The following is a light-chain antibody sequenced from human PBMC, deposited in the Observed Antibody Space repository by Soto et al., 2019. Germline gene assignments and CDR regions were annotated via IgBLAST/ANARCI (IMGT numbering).Light chain of an antibody. CDR3: QQYNNWPIT. Sequence: EIVLTQSPATLSLSPGERATLSCRASQSVGSFLAWYQQKPGQAPRLLIYDASNRATGIPARFSGSGSGTEFTLTISSLQSEDFAVYYCQQYNNWPITFGQGTRLEIK. J-gene: IGKJ5*01. CDR1: QSVGSF. V-gene: IGKV3D-15*01. CDR2: DAS.